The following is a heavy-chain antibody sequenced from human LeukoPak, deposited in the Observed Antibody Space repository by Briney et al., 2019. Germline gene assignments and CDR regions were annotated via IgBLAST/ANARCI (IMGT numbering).Heavy chain of an antibody. J-gene: IGHJ4*02. CDR1: GFTFSSYA. Sequence: TGASLRLSCAASGFTFSSYAMSWVRQAPGKGLEWVSAISGSGGSTYYADSVKGRFTISRDNSKNTLHLQMNSLRAEDTAVYYCAKARLGPYCGGDCYSDYWGQGTLVTVSS. CDR2: ISGSGGST. V-gene: IGHV3-23*01. D-gene: IGHD2-21*02. CDR3: AKARLGPYCGGDCYSDY.